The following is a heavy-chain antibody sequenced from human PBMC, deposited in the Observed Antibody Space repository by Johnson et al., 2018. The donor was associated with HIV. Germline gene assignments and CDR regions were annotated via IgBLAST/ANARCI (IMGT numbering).Heavy chain of an antibody. D-gene: IGHD1-20*01. CDR2: IRYDGSNK. CDR3: ARDNWNDADGAFDI. Sequence: VQLVESGGGVVQPGGSLRLSCAASGFTFSSYGMHWVRQAPGKGLEWVAFIRYDGSNKYYSDSVKGRFTISRDNAKNSLYLQMNSLRAGDTAVYYCARDNWNDADGAFDIWGQGTMVTVPS. J-gene: IGHJ3*02. CDR1: GFTFSSYG. V-gene: IGHV3-30*02.